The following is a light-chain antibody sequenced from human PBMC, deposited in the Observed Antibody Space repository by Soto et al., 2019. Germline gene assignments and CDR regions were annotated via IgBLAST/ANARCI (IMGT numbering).Light chain of an antibody. CDR3: QQYGSSSTWT. V-gene: IGKV3-20*01. CDR1: QTVRNNY. J-gene: IGKJ1*01. Sequence: EIVLTQSPGTLSLSPGERATLSCRASQTVRNNYLAWYQQKPGQAPRLLIYGASGRATGIPDRFSGSGSGTDFTLTISKLEPEDFAVYYCQQYGSSSTWTFGQGTKVDIK. CDR2: GAS.